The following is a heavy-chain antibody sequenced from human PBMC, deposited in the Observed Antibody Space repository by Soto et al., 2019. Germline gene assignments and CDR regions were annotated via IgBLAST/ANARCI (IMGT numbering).Heavy chain of an antibody. CDR3: ARMYDASGYNWFDP. V-gene: IGHV4-31*03. CDR1: GGSISSGGYY. D-gene: IGHD3-22*01. CDR2: IYYSGST. Sequence: SETLSLTCTVSGGSISSGGYYWSWIRQHPGKGLEWIGYIYYSGSTYYNPSLKSRVTISVDTSKNQFSLKLSSVTAADTAVYYCARMYDASGYNWFDPWGQGTLVTVSS. J-gene: IGHJ5*02.